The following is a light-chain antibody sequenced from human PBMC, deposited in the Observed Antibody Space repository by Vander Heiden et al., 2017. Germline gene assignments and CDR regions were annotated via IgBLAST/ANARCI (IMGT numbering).Light chain of an antibody. Sequence: QSVLTPPPSVSGAAGQSVTISCHGGRYNIGAGYGVHWYQQLPGTAPKLLIYGNANRPSGVPDRVSGSKSGTSASLAITRLQAEDEADYYCQSYDSSLSSVVFAGGTKLTVL. CDR2: GNA. V-gene: IGLV1-40*01. CDR1: RYNIGAGYG. J-gene: IGLJ2*01. CDR3: QSYDSSLSSVV.